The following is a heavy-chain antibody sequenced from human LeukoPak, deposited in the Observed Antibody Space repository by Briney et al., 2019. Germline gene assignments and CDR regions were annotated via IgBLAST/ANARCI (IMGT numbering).Heavy chain of an antibody. CDR2: INSDGSST. J-gene: IGHJ4*02. D-gene: IGHD3-9*01. Sequence: QAGGSLRLSCAASGFTFSSYWMHWVRQAPGKGLVWVSRINSDGSSTSYADSVKGRFTISRDNAKNTLYLQMNSLRAEDTAVYYCAKLSNRGGFFDWLFSTFDYWGQGTLVTVSS. V-gene: IGHV3-74*01. CDR3: AKLSNRGGFFDWLFSTFDY. CDR1: GFTFSSYW.